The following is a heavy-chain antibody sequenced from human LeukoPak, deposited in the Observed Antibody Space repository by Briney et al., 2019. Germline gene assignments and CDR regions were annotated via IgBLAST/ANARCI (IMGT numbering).Heavy chain of an antibody. J-gene: IGHJ3*02. CDR3: AKSLFTSAAGSGRAPDI. CDR2: ISFDGDNA. Sequence: PGGSLRLSCVASGFTFSSFPMNWVRQAPGKGLEWVAVISFDGDNAYSADSVKGRFTISRDNYKNTLYLQMDSLRAEDTAVYYCAKSLFTSAAGSGRAPDIWGQGTMVTVSS. D-gene: IGHD3-10*01. CDR1: GFTFSSFP. V-gene: IGHV3-30-3*01.